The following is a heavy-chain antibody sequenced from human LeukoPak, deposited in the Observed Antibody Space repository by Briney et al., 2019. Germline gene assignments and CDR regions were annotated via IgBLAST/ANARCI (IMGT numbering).Heavy chain of an antibody. Sequence: SETLSLTCTVSGGSISSYYWSWIRQPSGKGLEWIGYIYYSGSTNYNPSLKSRVTISVGTSKNQFSLKLSSVTAADTAVYYCARDRLAVAGAQGDWFDPWGQGTLVTVSS. D-gene: IGHD6-19*01. V-gene: IGHV4-59*01. CDR1: GGSISSYY. CDR3: ARDRLAVAGAQGDWFDP. J-gene: IGHJ5*02. CDR2: IYYSGST.